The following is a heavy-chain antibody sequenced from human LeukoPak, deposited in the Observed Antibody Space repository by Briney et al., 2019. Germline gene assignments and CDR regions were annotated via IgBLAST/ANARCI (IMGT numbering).Heavy chain of an antibody. CDR2: IYSGGGT. Sequence: PGGSLRLSCAASGFTVSSNYMSWVRQAPGKGLEWVAVIYSGGGTYHADSVKGRFTISRDNSKNTLYLQMNSVRAEDTAVYYCAREVLVGAMDHWGQGTQVTVSP. J-gene: IGHJ4*02. CDR3: AREVLVGAMDH. D-gene: IGHD1-26*01. CDR1: GFTVSSNY. V-gene: IGHV3-53*01.